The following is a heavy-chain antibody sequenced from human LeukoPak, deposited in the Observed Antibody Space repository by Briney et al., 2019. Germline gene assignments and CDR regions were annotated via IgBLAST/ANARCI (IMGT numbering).Heavy chain of an antibody. Sequence: ASVKVSCKASGYTFTGYYMHWVRQAPGQGLEWMGWINPNSGGTNYAQKFQGWVTMTRDTSISTAYMELSRLRSDDTAVYYCARGAPWYYDSSGTKGAFDIWGQGTMVTVSS. CDR3: ARGAPWYYDSSGTKGAFDI. CDR2: INPNSGGT. V-gene: IGHV1-2*04. J-gene: IGHJ3*02. CDR1: GYTFTGYY. D-gene: IGHD3-22*01.